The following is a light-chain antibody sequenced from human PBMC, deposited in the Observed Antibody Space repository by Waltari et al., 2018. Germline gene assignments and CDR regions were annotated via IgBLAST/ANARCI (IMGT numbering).Light chain of an antibody. CDR1: DIETKS. Sequence: SYVLTQPPSLSVAPGETARLTCGGNDIETKSVNWYQPKPGQAPVLVISYDSDRPSGIPERFSGSNSGNTATLTISRVEAGDEADYYCQVWDANNEPGVFGTGTEVTVL. CDR2: YDS. J-gene: IGLJ1*01. V-gene: IGLV3-21*04. CDR3: QVWDANNEPGV.